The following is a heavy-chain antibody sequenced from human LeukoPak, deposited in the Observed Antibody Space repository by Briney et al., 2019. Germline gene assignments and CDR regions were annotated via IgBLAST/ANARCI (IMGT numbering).Heavy chain of an antibody. CDR1: GSSISSYH. CDR2: IYYSGST. V-gene: IGHV4-59*01. Sequence: SETLSLTRTVSGSSISSYHWSWIRQPPGKGLEWIGYIYYSGSTKYNPSLKSRVTISVDTSKNQFSLNLSSVTAADTAVYYCARDTREDTAMAYFDYWGQGTLVTVSS. D-gene: IGHD5-18*01. J-gene: IGHJ4*02. CDR3: ARDTREDTAMAYFDY.